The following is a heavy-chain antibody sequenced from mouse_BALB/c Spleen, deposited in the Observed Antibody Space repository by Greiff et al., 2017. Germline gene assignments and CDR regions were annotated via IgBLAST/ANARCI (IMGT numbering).Heavy chain of an antibody. Sequence: EVKLVESGAELVRPGALVKLSCKASGFNIKDYYMHWVKQRPEQGLEWIGWIDPENGNTIYDPKFQGKASITADTSSNTAYLQLSSLTSEDTAVYYCARPSYYGLRVYAMDYWGQGTSVTVSS. CDR2: IDPENGNT. CDR1: GFNIKDYY. CDR3: ARPSYYGLRVYAMDY. D-gene: IGHD1-2*01. V-gene: IGHV14-1*02. J-gene: IGHJ4*01.